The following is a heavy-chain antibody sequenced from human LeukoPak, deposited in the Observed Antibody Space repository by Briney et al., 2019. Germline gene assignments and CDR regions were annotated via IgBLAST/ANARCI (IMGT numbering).Heavy chain of an antibody. V-gene: IGHV3-23*01. J-gene: IGHJ4*02. Sequence: GGSLRLSCAASGFTFSSSAMSWVRQAPGKGLEWVSTISGSDGSTYYADSVKGRFTMSRDSSKNTLYLQMNSLRVEDTAVYYCAKSIAVAFYSWGQGTLVTVSS. CDR3: AKSIAVAFYS. D-gene: IGHD6-19*01. CDR2: ISGSDGST. CDR1: GFTFSSSA.